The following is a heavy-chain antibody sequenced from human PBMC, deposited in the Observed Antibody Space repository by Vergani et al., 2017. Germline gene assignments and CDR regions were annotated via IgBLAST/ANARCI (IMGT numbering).Heavy chain of an antibody. CDR1: GFTFSTYA. Sequence: VQLLESGGSLKQPGGSVRLSCAASGFTFSTYAMHWVRQAPGKGLEWVAFIRYDGSNKYYADSVKGRFTISRDNSKNTLYLQMNSLRAEDTAVYYCAKDQADILTGYYIDWDGMDVWGQGTTVTVSS. J-gene: IGHJ6*02. CDR2: IRYDGSNK. CDR3: AKDQADILTGYYIDWDGMDV. V-gene: IGHV3-30*02. D-gene: IGHD3-9*01.